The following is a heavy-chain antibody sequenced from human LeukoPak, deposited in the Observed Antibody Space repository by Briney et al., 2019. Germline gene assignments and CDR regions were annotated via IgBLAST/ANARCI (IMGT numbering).Heavy chain of an antibody. CDR1: GGSLSSYY. CDR2: IYYSGST. CDR3: ARVLLGGSYYSYYFDY. D-gene: IGHD1-26*01. J-gene: IGHJ4*02. Sequence: SETLSLTCTVSGGSLSSYYWSWIRQPPGKGLEWIGYIYYSGSTNYNPSLKSRVTISVDTSKNQFSLKLSSVTAADTAVYYCARVLLGGSYYSYYFDYWGQGTLVTVSS. V-gene: IGHV4-59*01.